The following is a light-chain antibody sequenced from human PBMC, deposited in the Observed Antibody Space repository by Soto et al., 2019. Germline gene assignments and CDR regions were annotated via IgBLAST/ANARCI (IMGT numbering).Light chain of an antibody. V-gene: IGLV2-8*01. J-gene: IGLJ1*01. Sequence: QSVLTQPPSASGSPGQSVAISCTGTSSDVGGYNYVSWYQQHPGKAPKLMIYEVNERPSGVPDRFSGSKSGNTGSLTVSGLQAEDEADYYCSSYAGSSNVFGSGTKVTVL. CDR1: SSDVGGYNY. CDR2: EVN. CDR3: SSYAGSSNV.